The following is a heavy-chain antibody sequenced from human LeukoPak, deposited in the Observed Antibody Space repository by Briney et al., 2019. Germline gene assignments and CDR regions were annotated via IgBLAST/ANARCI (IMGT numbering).Heavy chain of an antibody. V-gene: IGHV3-13*01. D-gene: IGHD6-19*01. CDR2: IGTAGDT. CDR1: GFTFSSYD. J-gene: IGHJ4*02. CDR3: ARGRGLGELAVASFDS. Sequence: GGSLRLSCAASGFTFSSYDMHWVRHATGKGLEWVSVIGTAGDTYYPGSVKGRFTISRENAKNSLYLQMNSLRAGDTAVYYCARGRGLGELAVASFDSWGQGILVTVSS.